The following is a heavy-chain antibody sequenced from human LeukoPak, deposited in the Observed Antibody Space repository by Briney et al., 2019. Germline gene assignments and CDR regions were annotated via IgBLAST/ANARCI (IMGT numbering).Heavy chain of an antibody. J-gene: IGHJ4*02. CDR1: GFTFSSYN. CDR2: ISDDGSYK. CDR3: AKDQEGGAGTGRFGY. D-gene: IGHD6-13*01. Sequence: HPGGSLRLSCAASGFTFSSYNMNWVRQAPGQGLEWVAVISDDGSYKFYTDSVKGRFTISRDNSKNTVYLQMNSLRLEDTAVYYCAKDQEGGAGTGRFGYWGQGTLVTVSS. V-gene: IGHV3-30*18.